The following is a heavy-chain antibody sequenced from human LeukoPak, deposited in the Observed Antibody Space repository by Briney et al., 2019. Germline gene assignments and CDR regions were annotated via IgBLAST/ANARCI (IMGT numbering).Heavy chain of an antibody. V-gene: IGHV3-48*03. CDR1: GFNFSSYE. Sequence: GESLTLSCSASGFNFSSYEMKWVRQAPGQGLEWVAYINSSCSTIYYAHSVKGRFTLSRNHAQDSVYLQMNSLRAEDTAVYYCARLFGELYYYYYYGMDVWGQGTTVTVSS. J-gene: IGHJ6*02. D-gene: IGHD3-10*01. CDR3: ARLFGELYYYYYYGMDV. CDR2: INSSCSTI.